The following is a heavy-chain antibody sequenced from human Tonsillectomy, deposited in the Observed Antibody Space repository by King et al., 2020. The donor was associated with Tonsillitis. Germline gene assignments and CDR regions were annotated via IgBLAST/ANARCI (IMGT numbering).Heavy chain of an antibody. V-gene: IGHV3-23*04. D-gene: IGHD6-19*01. Sequence: VQLVESGGGLVQPGGSLRLSCAASGLTFSSYALSWVRQAPGKGLEWVSTISASGATTYYADSVKGRFTISRDNSKNTLYLQMNSLGAEDTAVYYCAKGGIAVADFDSWGQGPLVTVSS. CDR3: AKGGIAVADFDS. CDR2: ISASGATT. J-gene: IGHJ4*02. CDR1: GLTFSSYA.